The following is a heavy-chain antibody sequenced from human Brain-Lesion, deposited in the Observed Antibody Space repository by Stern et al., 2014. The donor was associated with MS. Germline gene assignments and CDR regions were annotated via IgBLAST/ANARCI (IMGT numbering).Heavy chain of an antibody. CDR1: GDSVSSNSAA. J-gene: IGHJ5*01. Sequence: QLQLQESGPGLMKPSQTLALTCAISGDSVSSNSAAWNWIRQSPSRGIEWLGRTYYRSKWYYQYAESVKSRITINADTSTNQFSLQLNSVTPEDTAVYLCAKGYNWFDSWGQGTVVTVS. V-gene: IGHV6-1*01. CDR3: AKGYNWFDS. CDR2: TYYRSKWYY.